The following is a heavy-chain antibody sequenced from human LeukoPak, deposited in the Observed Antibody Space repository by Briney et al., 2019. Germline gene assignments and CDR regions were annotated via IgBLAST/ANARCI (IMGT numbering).Heavy chain of an antibody. Sequence: PGRSLRLSCAASGFTFSSYGMHWGRQAPGKGLEWVAVISYDGSNKYYADSVKGRFTISRDNSKNTLYLQMNSLRAEDTAVYYCAKAGDGSSGFDYWGQGTLVTVSS. D-gene: IGHD6-19*01. CDR2: ISYDGSNK. CDR1: GFTFSSYG. V-gene: IGHV3-30*18. J-gene: IGHJ4*02. CDR3: AKAGDGSSGFDY.